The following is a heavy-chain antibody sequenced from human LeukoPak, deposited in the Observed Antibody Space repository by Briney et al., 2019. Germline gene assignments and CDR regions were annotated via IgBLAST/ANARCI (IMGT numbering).Heavy chain of an antibody. CDR3: ARDLAGGVGGDY. Sequence: GGSLRLSCAASGFTFSNYAMVWVRQAPGKGLEWVAGIWYDGSSKYYADSVRGRFTISKDNSKNSLFLQMNSLRAEDTAVYYWARDLAGGVGGDYWGQGTLVTVSS. V-gene: IGHV3-33*01. CDR1: GFTFSNYA. J-gene: IGHJ4*02. D-gene: IGHD6-13*01. CDR2: IWYDGSSK.